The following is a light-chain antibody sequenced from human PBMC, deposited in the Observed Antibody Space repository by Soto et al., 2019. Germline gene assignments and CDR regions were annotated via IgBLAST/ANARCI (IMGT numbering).Light chain of an antibody. Sequence: DIQMTQSASTLSASFGDRVTITCRASQSISSWLAWYQQKPGKAPKLLIYDASSLESGVPSRLSGSVYGTEFNLTISSLQTDDFATYYCQHYNSYSEAFGQGTKVDIK. CDR1: QSISSW. V-gene: IGKV1-5*01. CDR2: DAS. CDR3: QHYNSYSEA. J-gene: IGKJ1*01.